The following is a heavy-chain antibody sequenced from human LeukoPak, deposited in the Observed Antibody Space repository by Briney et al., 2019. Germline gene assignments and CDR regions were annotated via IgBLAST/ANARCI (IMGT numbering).Heavy chain of an antibody. D-gene: IGHD6-19*01. Sequence: GGSLRLSCAASGFTVSDTYLSWVRQAPGKGLEWVSAIYSDGSTHYAGSVKGRFTVSRDSSKNMLNLQMSSLRAEDTAVYYCARDPTTVAGTNWGQGTLVTVSS. J-gene: IGHJ4*02. CDR1: GFTVSDTY. CDR2: IYSDGST. V-gene: IGHV3-53*01. CDR3: ARDPTTVAGTN.